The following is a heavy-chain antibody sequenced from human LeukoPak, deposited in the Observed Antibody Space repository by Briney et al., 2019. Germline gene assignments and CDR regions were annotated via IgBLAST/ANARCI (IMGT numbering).Heavy chain of an antibody. D-gene: IGHD3-22*01. J-gene: IGHJ3*02. CDR2: VSNSRRI. V-gene: IGHV4-59*01. CDR3: ARLFGYASSGDPDTFNM. CDR1: GDFIRRDY. Sequence: SETLSLTCSVSGDFIRRDYWTWIRQSPGKGLEWSGFVSNSRRIRFNPSLQSRVTLSIDASRSQLSLKLRSLSAADTAVYYCARLFGYASSGDPDTFNMWGQGTKVTVSS.